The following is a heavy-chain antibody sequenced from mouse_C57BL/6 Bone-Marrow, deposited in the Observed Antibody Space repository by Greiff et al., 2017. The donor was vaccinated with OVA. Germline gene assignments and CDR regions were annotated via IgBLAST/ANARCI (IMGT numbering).Heavy chain of an antibody. CDR3: ARGGAMDY. Sequence: EVHLVESGGGLVKPGGSLKLSCAASGFTFSDYGMHWVRQAPEKGLEWVAYISSGSSTIYSADTVKGRFTISRDNAKNTMFLQMTSLMSEDTAMYYCARGGAMDYWGQGTSVTVSS. CDR2: ISSGSSTI. J-gene: IGHJ4*01. CDR1: GFTFSDYG. V-gene: IGHV5-17*01.